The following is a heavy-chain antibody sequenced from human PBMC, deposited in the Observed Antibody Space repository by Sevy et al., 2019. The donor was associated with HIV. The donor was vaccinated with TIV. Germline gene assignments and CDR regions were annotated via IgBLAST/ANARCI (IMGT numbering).Heavy chain of an antibody. CDR2: ISSDGSNK. CDR1: GFTFSSYG. J-gene: IGHJ5*02. CDR3: AKTRTAVGAATLPPDFDA. V-gene: IGHV3-30*18. Sequence: GGSLRLSCAASGFTFSSYGMRWVRQAPGKGLEWVAAISSDGSNKYYADSVKGRFTISRDNTKNTLSLQMNSLRAEDTAVYYCAKTRTAVGAATLPPDFDAWGQGTLVTVSS. D-gene: IGHD2-15*01.